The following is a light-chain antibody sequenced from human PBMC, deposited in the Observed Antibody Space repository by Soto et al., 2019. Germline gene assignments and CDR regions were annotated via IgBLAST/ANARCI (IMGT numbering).Light chain of an antibody. CDR2: AAS. V-gene: IGKV1-39*01. CDR3: QQSYSTSWT. Sequence: DIQMTQSPSSLSASVGDRVTITCRASQSISSYLNWYQQKPGKAPKLLIYAASSLQSGVQSRFSGSGSGTDFTLTISSLQPEDFATDYCQQSYSTSWTFGQGTKVEIK. CDR1: QSISSY. J-gene: IGKJ1*01.